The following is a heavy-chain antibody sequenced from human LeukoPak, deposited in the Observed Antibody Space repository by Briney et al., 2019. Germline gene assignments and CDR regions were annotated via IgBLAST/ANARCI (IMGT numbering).Heavy chain of an antibody. V-gene: IGHV4-59*11. CDR2: IFNDGST. J-gene: IGHJ4*02. Sequence: SETLSLTCSVSGGSINSHYWSWIRQPPGKRLEWIGYIFNDGSTNYNPSLRSRVTMSLDTSRDQFFLRLSSVTAADTAIYYCASRPAGTTWYGVFDYWSQGTLVTVSS. CDR3: ASRPAGTTWYGVFDY. CDR1: GGSINSHY. D-gene: IGHD6-13*01.